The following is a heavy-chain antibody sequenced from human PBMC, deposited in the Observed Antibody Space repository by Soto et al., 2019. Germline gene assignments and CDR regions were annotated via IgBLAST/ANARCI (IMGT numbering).Heavy chain of an antibody. CDR3: AREAVRTTISGAFDI. J-gene: IGHJ3*02. CDR1: GYTFTRYY. CDR2: INPSGGST. V-gene: IGHV1-46*01. D-gene: IGHD1-7*01. Sequence: QVQLVQSGAAVKKPGASMKVSCKASGYTFTRYYMHWVRQAPGQGLEWMGIINPSGGSTSYAHKFQGSITMAMGTSTSTVYMGLGSLRSEDTAVYYCAREAVRTTISGAFDIWGQGTMVTVSS.